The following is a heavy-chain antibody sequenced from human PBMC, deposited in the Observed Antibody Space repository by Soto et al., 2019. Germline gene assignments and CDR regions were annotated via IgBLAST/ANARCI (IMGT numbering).Heavy chain of an antibody. D-gene: IGHD2-8*01. CDR2: IHYSGTT. CDR1: GGSISSYY. V-gene: IGHV4-59*01. CDR3: AREERLYAISGALDF. Sequence: PSETLSLTCNVSGGSISSYYWNWIRQPPGKGLEWIGYIHYSGTTNYNPSLTSRVTISIDTSKNQFSLRLSSVTAADTAVYYCAREERLYAISGALDFSGQGTIVTVS. J-gene: IGHJ3*01.